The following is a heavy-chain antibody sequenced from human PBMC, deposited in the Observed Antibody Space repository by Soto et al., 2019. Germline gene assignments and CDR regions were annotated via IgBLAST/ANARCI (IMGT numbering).Heavy chain of an antibody. Sequence: ASVKVSCKASGYTFTGYYMHWVRQAPGQGLEWMGWINPNSGGTNYAQKLQGRVTMTRDTSTSTAYMELRRLRSDDTAVYYCAREDCSSTSCYFDYWGQGTLVTVSS. J-gene: IGHJ4*02. CDR3: AREDCSSTSCYFDY. D-gene: IGHD2-2*01. CDR1: GYTFTGYY. CDR2: INPNSGGT. V-gene: IGHV1-2*02.